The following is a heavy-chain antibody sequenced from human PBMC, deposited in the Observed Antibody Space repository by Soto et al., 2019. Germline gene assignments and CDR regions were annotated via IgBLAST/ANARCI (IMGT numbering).Heavy chain of an antibody. CDR2: INSDASTI. CDR1: GFTFSNYW. V-gene: IGHV3-74*03. Sequence: DVQLVESGGGLVQPGGSLRLSCAASGFTFSNYWMHWVRQAPGKGLVWVAYINSDASTIKYADSVKGRFTISRDNARNTLYLQMNSLRGDDTAVYYCARDKWNYYNYYGMDVWGQGTRATVS. CDR3: ARDKWNYYNYYGMDV. D-gene: IGHD1-20*01. J-gene: IGHJ6*02.